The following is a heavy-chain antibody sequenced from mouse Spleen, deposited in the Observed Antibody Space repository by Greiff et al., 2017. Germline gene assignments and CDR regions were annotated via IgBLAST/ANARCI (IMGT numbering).Heavy chain of an antibody. CDR2: IDPSDSYT. CDR1: GYTFTSYW. V-gene: IGHV1-69*02. Sequence: QVQLQQPGAELVKPGASVKLSCKASGYTFTSYWMHWVKQRPGQGLEWIGEIDPSDSYTNYNQKFKGKATLTVDKSSSTAYMQLSSLTSEDSAVYYCARWGAMDYWGQGTSVTVSS. J-gene: IGHJ4*01. CDR3: ARWGAMDY.